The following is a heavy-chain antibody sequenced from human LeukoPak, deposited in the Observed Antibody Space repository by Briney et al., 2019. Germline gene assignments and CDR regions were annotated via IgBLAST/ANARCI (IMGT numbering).Heavy chain of an antibody. CDR2: ISSSSSYM. CDR3: ARGYLNVLRFLEWLRMHMDV. D-gene: IGHD3-3*01. J-gene: IGHJ6*02. CDR1: GFTVSSNY. Sequence: GGSLRLSCAASGFTVSSNYMSWVRQAPGKGLEWVSSISSSSSYMYYADSVKGRFTISRDNAKNSLYLQMNSLRAEDTAVYYCARGYLNVLRFLEWLRMHMDVWGQGTTVTVSS. V-gene: IGHV3-21*01.